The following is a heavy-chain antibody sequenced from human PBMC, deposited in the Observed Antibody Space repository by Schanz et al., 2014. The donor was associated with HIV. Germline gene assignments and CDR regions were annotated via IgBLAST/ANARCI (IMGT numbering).Heavy chain of an antibody. CDR3: AREAYYFDFWNGQYYYYGLDV. D-gene: IGHD3-3*01. CDR2: ISSTSTYR. V-gene: IGHV3-23*01. CDR1: GFTFRDSV. Sequence: EVQLLESGGNLVHPGGSLRLSCAASGFTFRDSVVSWVRQAPGKGLEWIASISSTSTYRFYAGSVKGRFTISRDNSEDTLYLQMNSLGVDDSAIYYCAREAYYFDFWNGQYYYYGLDVWGQGTTVTVSS. J-gene: IGHJ6*02.